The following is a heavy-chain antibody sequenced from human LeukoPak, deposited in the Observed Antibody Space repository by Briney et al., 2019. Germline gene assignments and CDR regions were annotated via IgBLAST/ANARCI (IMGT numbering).Heavy chain of an antibody. CDR3: AKDLGYCSSTSCSSFDY. V-gene: IGHV3-30*02. J-gene: IGHJ4*02. CDR1: GFTFSSYG. D-gene: IGHD2-2*01. Sequence: GGSLRLSCAASGFTFSSYGMHWVRQAPGKGLEWVAFIRYDGSNKYYADSVKGRFTISRDNSKNTLYLQMNSLRAEDTAVYYCAKDLGYCSSTSCSSFDYWGQGTLVTVSS. CDR2: IRYDGSNK.